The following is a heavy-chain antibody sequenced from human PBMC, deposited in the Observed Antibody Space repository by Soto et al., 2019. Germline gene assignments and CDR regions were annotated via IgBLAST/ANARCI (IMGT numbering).Heavy chain of an antibody. CDR1: GGSISSYY. Sequence: SETLSLTCTVSGGSISSYYWSWIRQPPGKGLEWIGCIYYSGSTNYNPSLKSRVTISVDTSKNQFSLKLSSVTAADTAVYYCARGKPRLYDFWSGYRPEFAFDIWGQGTMVTVSS. J-gene: IGHJ3*02. CDR2: IYYSGST. V-gene: IGHV4-59*01. CDR3: ARGKPRLYDFWSGYRPEFAFDI. D-gene: IGHD3-3*01.